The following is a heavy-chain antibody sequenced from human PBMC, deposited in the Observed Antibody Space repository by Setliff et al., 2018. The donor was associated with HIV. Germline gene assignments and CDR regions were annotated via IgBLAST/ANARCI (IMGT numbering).Heavy chain of an antibody. V-gene: IGHV1-18*01. Sequence: ASVKVSCKASGYTFTSYGISWVRQAPGQGLEWMGWISAYNGNTNYAQKLQGRVTMTTDTSTSTACMELRSLRSDDTAVYYCASDGPLFIVAAYYWGQGTLVTVSS. CDR3: ASDGPLFIVAAYY. CDR1: GYTFTSYG. CDR2: ISAYNGNT. D-gene: IGHD5-12*01. J-gene: IGHJ4*02.